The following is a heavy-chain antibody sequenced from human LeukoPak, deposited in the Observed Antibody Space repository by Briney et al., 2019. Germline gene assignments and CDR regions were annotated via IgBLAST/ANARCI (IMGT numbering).Heavy chain of an antibody. CDR1: GFTFSSYW. J-gene: IGHJ3*02. D-gene: IGHD3-22*01. CDR2: IKKDGSEK. V-gene: IGHV3-7*05. CDR3: ARVPYYYDSSPGFDI. Sequence: GGSLRLSCVVSGFTFSSYWMSWVRQAPGKGLEWVANIKKDGSEKYYVDSVKGRFTISRDNAKNSLYLQINSLRAEDTAVYYCARVPYYYDSSPGFDIWGQGTMVTVSS.